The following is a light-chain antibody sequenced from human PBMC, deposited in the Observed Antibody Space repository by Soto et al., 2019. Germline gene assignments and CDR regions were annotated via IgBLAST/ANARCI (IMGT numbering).Light chain of an antibody. V-gene: IGLV2-23*01. J-gene: IGLJ3*02. Sequence: QSALTQPASVSGSPGQSITISCTGTSSDVGSYNLVSWYQQHPGEAPKLMIYEGTKRPSGVSNRFSGSKSGNTASLTISGLQAEDEADYYCCSYAGSTTWVFGGGTQLTV. CDR1: SSDVGSYNL. CDR3: CSYAGSTTWV. CDR2: EGT.